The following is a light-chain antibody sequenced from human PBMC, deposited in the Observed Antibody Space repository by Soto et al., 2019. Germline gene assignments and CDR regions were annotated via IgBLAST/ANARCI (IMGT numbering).Light chain of an antibody. Sequence: DIQITQSPSSLSASVGDRVTITCRASQTIRNYLNWYQHKPGKAPKLLIDFASTLQSGVPSRFSGSGSGTDFTLTITSLQPADFATYYCQQTYNTPLTFGGGTKVDIK. J-gene: IGKJ4*01. CDR3: QQTYNTPLT. CDR2: FAS. V-gene: IGKV1-39*01. CDR1: QTIRNY.